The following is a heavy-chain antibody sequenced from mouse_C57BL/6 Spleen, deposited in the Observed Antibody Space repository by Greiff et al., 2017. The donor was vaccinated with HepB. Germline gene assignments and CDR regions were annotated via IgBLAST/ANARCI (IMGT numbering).Heavy chain of an antibody. CDR1: GYTFTSYW. V-gene: IGHV1-59*01. D-gene: IGHD1-1*01. CDR2: IDPSDSYT. CDR3: AGFTTVVLDY. Sequence: QVQLQQPGAELVRPGTSVKLSCKASGYTFTSYWMHWVKQRPGQGLEWIGVIDPSDSYTNYNQKFKGKATLTVDTSSSTAYMQLSSLTSEDSAVYYCAGFTTVVLDYWGQGTTLTVSS. J-gene: IGHJ2*01.